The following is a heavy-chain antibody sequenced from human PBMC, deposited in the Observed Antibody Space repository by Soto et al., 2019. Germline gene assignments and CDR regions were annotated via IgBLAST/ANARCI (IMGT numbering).Heavy chain of an antibody. CDR2: IIPIFGTA. CDR3: ARAVPHTSFGGVIVIGDYYYYGMDV. V-gene: IGHV1-69*13. D-gene: IGHD3-16*02. Sequence: SVKVSCKASGGTFSSYAISWVRQAPGQGLEWMGGIIPIFGTANYAQKFQGRVTITADESTSTAYMELSSLRSEDTAVYYCARAVPHTSFGGVIVIGDYYYYGMDVWGQGTTVTVSS. J-gene: IGHJ6*02. CDR1: GGTFSSYA.